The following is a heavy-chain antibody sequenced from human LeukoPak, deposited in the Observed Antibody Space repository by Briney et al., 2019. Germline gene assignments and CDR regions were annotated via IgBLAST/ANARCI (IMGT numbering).Heavy chain of an antibody. D-gene: IGHD1-26*01. V-gene: IGHV3-7*01. CDR3: ASAAGWESAY. CDR2: INQDGSEK. Sequence: GGSLRLSCAASGTTFDSHYMTWVRQTPEKGLEWVSNINQDGSEKNYVDSVKGRFTIYRDNTKKSLYMQMISLRAEDTDVYYCASAAGWESAYWGQGTLVTVSS. J-gene: IGHJ4*02. CDR1: GTTFDSHY.